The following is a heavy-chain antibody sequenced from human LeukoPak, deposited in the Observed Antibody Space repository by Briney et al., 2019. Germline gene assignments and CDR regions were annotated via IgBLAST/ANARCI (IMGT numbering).Heavy chain of an antibody. J-gene: IGHJ5*02. CDR1: GYSINNYW. CDR3: ARRRVAINWFDP. CDR2: IYPGDSDT. V-gene: IGHV5-51*01. Sequence: GESLKISCKGSGYSINNYWIGWVRQMPGKGLEWMGIIYPGDSDTRYSPSFQGQVTISADKSISTAYLQWSSLKASDTAMYYCARRRVAINWFDPWGQGTLVTVSS. D-gene: IGHD2-21*01.